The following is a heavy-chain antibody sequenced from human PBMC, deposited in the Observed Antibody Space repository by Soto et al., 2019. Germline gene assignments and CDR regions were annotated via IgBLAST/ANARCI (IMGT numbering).Heavy chain of an antibody. J-gene: IGHJ3*02. D-gene: IGHD3-9*01. CDR2: IFSNDEK. Sequence: SGPTLVNPTETLTLTCTVSGFSLSNARMGVSWIRQPPGRALEWLAHIFSNDEKSYSTSLKSRLTISKDTSKSQVVLTMTNMDPVDTATYYCARIRLYYDILPPHDAFDIWGQGTMVTVSS. CDR1: GFSLSNARMG. V-gene: IGHV2-26*01. CDR3: ARIRLYYDILPPHDAFDI.